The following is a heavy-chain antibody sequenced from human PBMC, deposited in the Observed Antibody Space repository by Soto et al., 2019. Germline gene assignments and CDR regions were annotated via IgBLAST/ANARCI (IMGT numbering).Heavy chain of an antibody. D-gene: IGHD4-17*01. Sequence: GGSLRLSCAASGFTFSSYGMHWVRQAPGKGLEWVAVISYDGSNKYYADSVKGRFTISRDNSKNTLYLQMNSLRAEDTAVYYCAKEYDYGDIPYDYWGQGTLVTVSS. CDR2: ISYDGSNK. V-gene: IGHV3-30*18. J-gene: IGHJ4*02. CDR1: GFTFSSYG. CDR3: AKEYDYGDIPYDY.